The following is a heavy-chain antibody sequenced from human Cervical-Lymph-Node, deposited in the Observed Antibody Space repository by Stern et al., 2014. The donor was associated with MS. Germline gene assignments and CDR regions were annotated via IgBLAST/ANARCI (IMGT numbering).Heavy chain of an antibody. CDR1: GGSISSSGDH. CDR2: ISYSGST. CDR3: ARQKSSWTGGLGGMDV. Sequence: QVQLQESGPGLVKPSETLSLTCAVSGGSISSSGDHWGWIRQSPGKGLEXIGGISYSGSTYDHPSLKRRSTIPEDTFENQFPRKLSSVTAADTAVYYCARQKSSWTGGLGGMDVGGQGTTVTVSS. D-gene: IGHD2-2*01. J-gene: IGHJ6*02. V-gene: IGHV4-39*01.